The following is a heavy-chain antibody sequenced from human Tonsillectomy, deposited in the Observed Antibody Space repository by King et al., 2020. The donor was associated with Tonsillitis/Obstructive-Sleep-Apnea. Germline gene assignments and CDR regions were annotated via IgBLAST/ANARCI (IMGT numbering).Heavy chain of an antibody. CDR1: GYTFVNYW. V-gene: IGHV5-51*01. D-gene: IGHD3-16*01. CDR3: ARRGGYYSMDV. CDR2: IYPGDSDT. J-gene: IGHJ6*03. Sequence: QLVQSGAEVKKPGESLKISCKGSGYTFVNYWIGWVRQMPGKGLEWMGIIYPGDSDTTYSPSFQGQVTISADKSISTAYLLWSSLKASDTGMHYCARRGGYYSMDVWGKGTTVTVSS.